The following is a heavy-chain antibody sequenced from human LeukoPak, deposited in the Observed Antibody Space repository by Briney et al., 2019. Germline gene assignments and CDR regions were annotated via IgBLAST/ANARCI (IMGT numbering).Heavy chain of an antibody. CDR1: GFTFSRYE. CDR3: ARGDDYGGIYYFDY. D-gene: IGHD4-23*01. CDR2: IGSSGSSI. Sequence: PGESLRLPCAASGFTFSRYEMNWVRQAPGKGLEWVSYIGSSGSSIYYADSVKGRFTISRDNAKKSLYLVMNSLRAEDTAVYYCARGDDYGGIYYFDYWGQGALVTVSS. V-gene: IGHV3-48*03. J-gene: IGHJ4*02.